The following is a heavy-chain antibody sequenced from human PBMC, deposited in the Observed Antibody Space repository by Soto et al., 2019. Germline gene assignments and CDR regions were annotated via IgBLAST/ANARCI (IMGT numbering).Heavy chain of an antibody. Sequence: SETLSLTCTFSGRSIISYYASWIRQPPGKGLEWIGYIYYSGSTNYNPSLKSRVTISVDTSKNQFSLKLSSVTAADTAVYYCARDSQRDYDFWSGYKYYYYYGMDVWGQGTTVTVSS. D-gene: IGHD3-3*01. V-gene: IGHV4-59*01. CDR2: IYYSGST. J-gene: IGHJ6*02. CDR1: GRSIISYY. CDR3: ARDSQRDYDFWSGYKYYYYYGMDV.